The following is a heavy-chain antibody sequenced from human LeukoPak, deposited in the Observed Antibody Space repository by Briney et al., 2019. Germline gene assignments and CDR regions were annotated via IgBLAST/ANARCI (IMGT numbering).Heavy chain of an antibody. Sequence: GGSLRLSCAASGFTFSSYSMNWVRQAPGKGLEWVSYISSSSSTIYYADSVKGRFTISRDNAKNSLYLQMNSLRAEDTAVYYCARENYDFWSGYIEIYYYYYGMDVWGQGTTVTVSS. V-gene: IGHV3-48*01. D-gene: IGHD3-3*01. CDR2: ISSSSSTI. CDR1: GFTFSSYS. CDR3: ARENYDFWSGYIEIYYYYYGMDV. J-gene: IGHJ6*02.